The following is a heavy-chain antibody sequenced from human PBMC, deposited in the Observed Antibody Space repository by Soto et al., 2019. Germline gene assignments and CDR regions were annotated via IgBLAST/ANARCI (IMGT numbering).Heavy chain of an antibody. Sequence: QLPLQGSGSRLVKPSQTLSLSCTVSGGSISRAGYSWSWIRQSPGKDLEWIGYIYHSVNAFYNPSLRSQQALALDRSRNHFSLNLTSVTAAVTAVYFCASISQALSFYAVDVWGQGTTVVVSS. V-gene: IGHV4-30-2*06. J-gene: IGHJ6*02. CDR3: ASISQALSFYAVDV. CDR1: GGSISRAGYS. D-gene: IGHD3-3*02. CDR2: IYHSVNA.